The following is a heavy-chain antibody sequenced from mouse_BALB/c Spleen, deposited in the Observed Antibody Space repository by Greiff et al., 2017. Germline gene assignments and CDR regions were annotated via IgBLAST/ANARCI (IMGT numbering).Heavy chain of an antibody. CDR3: ASRGYYGSSYFDY. D-gene: IGHD1-1*01. CDR1: GFTFSSFG. CDR2: ISSGSSTI. J-gene: IGHJ2*01. Sequence: EVMLVESGGGLVQPGGSRKLSCAASGFTFSSFGMHWVRQAPEKGLEWVAYISSGSSTIYYADTVKGRFTISRDNPKNTLFLQMTSLRSEDTAMYYCASRGYYGSSYFDYWGQGTTLTVSS. V-gene: IGHV5-17*02.